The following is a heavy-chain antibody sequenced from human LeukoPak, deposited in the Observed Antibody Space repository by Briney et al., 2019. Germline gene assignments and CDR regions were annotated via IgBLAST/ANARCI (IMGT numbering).Heavy chain of an antibody. CDR1: GFTFSSDA. CDR3: ARSAQIMAAAGLFDY. V-gene: IGHV3-23*01. Sequence: GGSLRLSCAASGFTFSSDAMSWVRQAPGKGLEWVSCISRSGDSTYYGDSVKGRFTISRDNSKNTLYLQMNSLRAEDTAVYYCARSAQIMAAAGLFDYWGQGTLVTVSS. D-gene: IGHD6-13*01. J-gene: IGHJ4*02. CDR2: ISRSGDST.